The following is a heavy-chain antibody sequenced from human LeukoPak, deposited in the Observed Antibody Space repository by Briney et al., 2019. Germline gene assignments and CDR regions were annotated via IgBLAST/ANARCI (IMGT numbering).Heavy chain of an antibody. CDR3: ARVWSSSWYSSVARAFDI. CDR1: GFTFSSYW. J-gene: IGHJ3*02. D-gene: IGHD6-13*01. V-gene: IGHV3-30*03. CDR2: ISYDGSNK. Sequence: GGSLRLSCAASGFTFSSYWMSWVRQAPGKGLEWVAVISYDGSNKYYADSVKGRFTISRDNSKNTLYLQMNSLRAEDTAVYYCARVWSSSWYSSVARAFDIWGQGTMVTVSS.